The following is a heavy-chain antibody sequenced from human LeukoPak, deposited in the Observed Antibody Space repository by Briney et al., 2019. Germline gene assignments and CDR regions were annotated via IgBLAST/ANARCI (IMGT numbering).Heavy chain of an antibody. CDR2: IKSKTDGGTT. J-gene: IGHJ5*02. D-gene: IGHD4-17*01. CDR3: MKYKTTVTTRAAFDP. CDR1: GFTFSNAW. V-gene: IGHV3-15*01. Sequence: KSGGSLRLSCAASGFTFSNAWMSWVRQAPGKGLEWVGRIKSKTDGGTTDYAAPVKGRFTISRDDSKNTLYLQINSLRAEDTAIYYCMKYKTTVTTRAAFDPWGQGTLVTVSS.